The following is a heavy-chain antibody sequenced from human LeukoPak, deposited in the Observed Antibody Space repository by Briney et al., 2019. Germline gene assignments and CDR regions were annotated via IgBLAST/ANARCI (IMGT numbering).Heavy chain of an antibody. J-gene: IGHJ4*02. Sequence: SETLSLTCTVSGVSISSYYWSWIRQPPGKGLEWVGYIYYNGSTNYNPSLKSRGTISVDETKNQFPLRLNYRTDDEATVEYCLRVSGIQLSSLGYWGEGTLVTVSP. CDR1: GVSISSYY. V-gene: IGHV4-59*01. CDR3: LRVSGIQLSSLGY. CDR2: IYYNGST. D-gene: IGHD5-18*01.